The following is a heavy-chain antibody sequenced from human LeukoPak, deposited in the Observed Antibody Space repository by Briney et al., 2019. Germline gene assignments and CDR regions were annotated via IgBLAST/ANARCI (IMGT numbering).Heavy chain of an antibody. CDR3: ARGRKPSGYYYYMDS. J-gene: IGHJ6*03. Sequence: GGSLRLSCAASGFSFSTYSMNWVRQAPGEGLEWVSYISSLSGTIYHADSVKGRFTISRDNAKNSLYLQMDSLRAEDTAVYYCARGRKPSGYYYYMDSWGKGTTVTV. CDR2: ISSLSGTI. V-gene: IGHV3-48*01. CDR1: GFSFSTYS.